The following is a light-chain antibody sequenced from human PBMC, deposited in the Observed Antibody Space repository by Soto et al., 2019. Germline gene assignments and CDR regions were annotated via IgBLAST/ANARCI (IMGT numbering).Light chain of an antibody. Sequence: IMMTQSPATLSVSPGAPAPLSCRASQSVGGNLAWYQQKPGQAPRLLIYGASTRATGLPARFSGSGSGTEFTLTISSLQSEDFAVYYCQQYNNWPKMFGQGTKVDIK. V-gene: IGKV3-15*01. CDR1: QSVGGN. CDR2: GAS. J-gene: IGKJ1*01. CDR3: QQYNNWPKM.